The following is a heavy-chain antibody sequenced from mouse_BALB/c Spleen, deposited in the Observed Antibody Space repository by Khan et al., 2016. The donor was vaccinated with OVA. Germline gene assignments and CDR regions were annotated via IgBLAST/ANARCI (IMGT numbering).Heavy chain of an antibody. J-gene: IGHJ3*01. CDR2: INPGSSTI. Sequence: EVKLLESGGGLVQPGGSLILSCAASGFDFSRNWMSWARQAPGKGQEWIGEINPGSSTINYTPSLKEKFIISRDNAKNTLYLQMRKVRSEDTALYYCAGLERYGQLANWGQGTLVTVSA. CDR3: AGLERYGQLAN. V-gene: IGHV4-2*02. CDR1: GFDFSRNW. D-gene: IGHD2-10*02.